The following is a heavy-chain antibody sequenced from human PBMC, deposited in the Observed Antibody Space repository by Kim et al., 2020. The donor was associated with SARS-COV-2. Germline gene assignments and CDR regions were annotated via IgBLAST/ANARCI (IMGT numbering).Heavy chain of an antibody. CDR2: GRN. J-gene: IGHJ4*02. D-gene: IGHD3-10*01. CDR3: AGDRSGSFDY. V-gene: IGHV4-31*02. Sequence: GRNYYNTSLKCRVTISVDRSKNQFALKLRSVTGSDTAVYYCAGDRSGSFDYWGQGTLVTVSS.